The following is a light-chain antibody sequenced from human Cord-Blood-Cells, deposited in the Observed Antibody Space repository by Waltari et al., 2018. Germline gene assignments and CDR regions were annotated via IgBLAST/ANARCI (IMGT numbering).Light chain of an antibody. V-gene: IGKV3-11*01. Sequence: EIVLTQSPATLSLPPGESATLPCRASQSVSSYLAWYQQKPGQAPRLLIYDASNRATGIPARFSGSGSGTDFTLTISSLEPEDFAVYYCQQRSNWPPITFGQGTRLEIK. J-gene: IGKJ5*01. CDR3: QQRSNWPPIT. CDR2: DAS. CDR1: QSVSSY.